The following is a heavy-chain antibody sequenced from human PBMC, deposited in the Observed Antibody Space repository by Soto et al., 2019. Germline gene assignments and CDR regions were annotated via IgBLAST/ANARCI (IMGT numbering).Heavy chain of an antibody. CDR3: ASSTMVRGVLYGMDV. V-gene: IGHV5-10-1*01. J-gene: IGHJ6*02. CDR1: GYSFTSYW. Sequence: GESLKISCKGSGYSFTSYWISWVRQMPGKGLEWMGRIDPSDSYTNYSPSFQGHVTISADKSISTAYLQWSSLKASDTAMYYCASSTMVRGVLYGMDVWRQGTTVTVSS. D-gene: IGHD3-10*01. CDR2: IDPSDSYT.